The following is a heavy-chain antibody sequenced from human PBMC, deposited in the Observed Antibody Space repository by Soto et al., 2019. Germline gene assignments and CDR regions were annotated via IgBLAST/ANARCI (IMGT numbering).Heavy chain of an antibody. J-gene: IGHJ5*02. CDR3: ARGRSYQLIQPGWFDP. CDR2: IYPGDSDT. V-gene: IGHV5-51*01. Sequence: PGESLKISCKGSGYSFTSYWIGLVRQMPGKGLEWMGIIYPGDSDTRYSPSFQGQVTISADKSISTAYLQWSSLKASDTAMYYCARGRSYQLIQPGWFDPWGQGTLVTVSS. D-gene: IGHD2-2*01. CDR1: GYSFTSYW.